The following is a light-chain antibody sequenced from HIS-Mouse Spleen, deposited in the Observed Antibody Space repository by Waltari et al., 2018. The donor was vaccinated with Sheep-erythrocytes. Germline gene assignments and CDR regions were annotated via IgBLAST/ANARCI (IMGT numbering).Light chain of an antibody. CDR3: CSYAGSSTPWV. CDR1: SSDVGSYNL. J-gene: IGLJ3*02. Sequence: QSALTQPASVSGSPGQSITISCTGTSSDVGSYNLVSWYQQHPGKPPKLMIYEGSKRPSGVSNRFSRSKSGNTASLTISGLQAEDEADYYCCSYAGSSTPWVFGGGTKLTVL. V-gene: IGLV2-23*01. CDR2: EGS.